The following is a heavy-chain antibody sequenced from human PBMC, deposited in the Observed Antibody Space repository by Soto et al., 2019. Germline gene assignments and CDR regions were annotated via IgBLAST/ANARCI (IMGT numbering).Heavy chain of an antibody. CDR1: GGSISSYY. CDR3: ARALRYFDWPPLYYGMDV. Sequence: PSETLSLTCTVSGGSISSYYWSWIRQPPGKGLEWIGYIYYSGSTNYNPSLKSRVTISVDTSKNQFSLKLSSVTAADTAVYYCARALRYFDWPPLYYGMDVWGQGTTVTVSS. J-gene: IGHJ6*02. CDR2: IYYSGST. V-gene: IGHV4-59*01. D-gene: IGHD3-9*01.